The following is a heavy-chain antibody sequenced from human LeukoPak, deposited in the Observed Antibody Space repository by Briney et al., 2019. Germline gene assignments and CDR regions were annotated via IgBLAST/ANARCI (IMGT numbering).Heavy chain of an antibody. J-gene: IGHJ5*02. CDR3: ARTTVTQSSWFDP. Sequence: SETLSLTCTVSGVSISGNYWSWIRQPPGKGLEWIGYIFYTGSTNYNPSLQSRVTMLLDTSKNQFSLKLSSVSAADTAVYYCARTTVTQSSWFDPWGQGTLVTISS. D-gene: IGHD4-17*01. CDR1: GVSISGNY. V-gene: IGHV4-59*01. CDR2: IFYTGST.